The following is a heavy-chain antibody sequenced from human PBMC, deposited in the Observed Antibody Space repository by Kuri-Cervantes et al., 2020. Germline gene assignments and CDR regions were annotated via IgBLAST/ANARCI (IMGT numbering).Heavy chain of an antibody. V-gene: IGHV4-34*01. CDR2: INRSGNT. CDR3: AREDRWGSTLDY. J-gene: IGHJ4*02. Sequence: SETLSLTCAVYGGSFSGYYWSWIRQPPGKGREWIGEINRSGNTNYNPSLKSRVTISVDTSKIQISLKLSSVTAADTAVYYCAREDRWGSTLDYWGEGTLVTVSS. CDR1: GGSFSGYY. D-gene: IGHD5-24*01.